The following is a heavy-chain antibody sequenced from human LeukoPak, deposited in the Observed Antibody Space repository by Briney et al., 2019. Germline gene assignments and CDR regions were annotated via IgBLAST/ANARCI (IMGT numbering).Heavy chain of an antibody. CDR1: GGFISSYY. J-gene: IGHJ4*02. Sequence: SETLSLTCTVSGGFISSYYWSWIRQPQGKGLEWIGYIYYSGSTNYNPSLKSRVTISVDTSKNQFSLKLSSVTAADTAVYYCARGSPTVSFDYWGQGTLVTVSS. V-gene: IGHV4-59*01. D-gene: IGHD4-17*01. CDR3: ARGSPTVSFDY. CDR2: IYYSGST.